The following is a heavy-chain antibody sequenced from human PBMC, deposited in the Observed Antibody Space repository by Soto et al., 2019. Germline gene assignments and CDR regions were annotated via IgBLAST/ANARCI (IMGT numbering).Heavy chain of an antibody. CDR2: IKQDGSEK. CDR1: GFTFSSYW. V-gene: IGHV3-7*01. J-gene: IGHJ3*02. D-gene: IGHD3-22*01. CDR3: ATCAWRYCYYSSGDSNDAFDI. Sequence: GGSLRLSCAASGFTFSSYWMSWVRQAPGKGLEWVVNIKQDGSEKYYVDSVKGRFTISRDNAKNSLYLQMNSLRAEVSSFDYWATCAWRYCYYSSGDSNDAFDIWGQGTMVTVSS.